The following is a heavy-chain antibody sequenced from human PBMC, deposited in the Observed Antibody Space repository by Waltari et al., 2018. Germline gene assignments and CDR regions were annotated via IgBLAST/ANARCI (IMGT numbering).Heavy chain of an antibody. CDR3: ARTGGSYSPKYFQH. J-gene: IGHJ1*01. V-gene: IGHV4-59*01. CDR2: IYYSGST. Sequence: QVQLQESGPGLVKPSETLSLTCTVSGGSISSYYWSWIRQPPGKGLEWIGYIYYSGSTNYNPSLKSRVTISVDTSKNQFSLKLSSVTAADTAVYYCARTGGSYSPKYFQHWGQGTLVTVSS. CDR1: GGSISSYY. D-gene: IGHD1-26*01.